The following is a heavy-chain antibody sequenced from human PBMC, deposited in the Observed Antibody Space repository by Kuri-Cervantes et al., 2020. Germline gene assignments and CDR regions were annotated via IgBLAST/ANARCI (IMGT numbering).Heavy chain of an antibody. CDR3: ARGGFPDY. CDR2: ITWNSDST. CDR1: GFTFYNYG. Sequence: GESLKISCTASGFTFYNYGMSWVRQVPGMGLEWVSGITWNSDSTTYVDSVKGRFTISRDNAKNTVYLQMNSLRADDTAVYYCARGGFPDYWGQGTLVTVSS. D-gene: IGHD2-15*01. V-gene: IGHV3-20*04. J-gene: IGHJ4*02.